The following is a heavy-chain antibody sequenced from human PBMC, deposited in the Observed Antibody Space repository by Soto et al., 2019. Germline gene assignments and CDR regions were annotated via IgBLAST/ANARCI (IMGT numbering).Heavy chain of an antibody. CDR2: INQDGSEK. Sequence: GGSLRLSGAASGFTFSTYWIDWVRQTPWKGLEWVANINQDGSEKNYVDSVEGRFTIYRDNAKNSLYLQMSSLTAEDSALYYCSRSLSSWVHGTTVTVS. CDR1: GFTFSTYW. D-gene: IGHD3-16*01. CDR3: SRSLSS. J-gene: IGHJ5*01. V-gene: IGHV3-7*01.